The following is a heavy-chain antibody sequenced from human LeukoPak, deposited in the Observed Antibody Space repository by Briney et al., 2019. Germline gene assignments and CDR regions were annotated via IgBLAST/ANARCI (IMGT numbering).Heavy chain of an antibody. Sequence: SETLSLTCAVYGVTFSGYYWSWIRQPPGKGLEWVGEINHSGSTSYNPSLKSRVTISVDTSKNQFSLKLSSVTAADTAVYYCARVGATESDYWGQGTLVTVSS. CDR2: INHSGST. D-gene: IGHD1-26*01. CDR1: GVTFSGYY. CDR3: ARVGATESDY. J-gene: IGHJ4*02. V-gene: IGHV4-34*01.